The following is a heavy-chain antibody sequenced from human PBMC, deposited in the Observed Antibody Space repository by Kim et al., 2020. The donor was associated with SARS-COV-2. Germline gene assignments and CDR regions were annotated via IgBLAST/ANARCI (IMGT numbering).Heavy chain of an antibody. D-gene: IGHD3-22*01. Sequence: SETLSLTCTVSGGSMSSSTYYWGWIRQPPGKGLEWIGSIYYSGSTYYNPSLKSRVTISVDTSKNQFSLKLSSVTAADTAVYYCAREYKWDYYDSSAQKDHYYGMDVWGQGTTVTVSS. J-gene: IGHJ6*02. CDR1: GGSMSSSTYY. CDR2: IYYSGST. CDR3: AREYKWDYYDSSAQKDHYYGMDV. V-gene: IGHV4-39*07.